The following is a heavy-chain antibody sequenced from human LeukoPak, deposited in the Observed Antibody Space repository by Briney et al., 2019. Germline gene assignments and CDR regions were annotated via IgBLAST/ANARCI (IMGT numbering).Heavy chain of an antibody. D-gene: IGHD4-17*01. Sequence: ASVKVSCKASGYTFTSYGISWVRQAPGQGLEWMGWISAYNGNTNYAQKFQGRVTMTTDTSTSTAYMELRSLRSDDTAVYYCARVHRGDYAKYCDYWGQGTLVTVSS. CDR2: ISAYNGNT. J-gene: IGHJ4*02. CDR3: ARVHRGDYAKYCDY. V-gene: IGHV1-18*01. CDR1: GYTFTSYG.